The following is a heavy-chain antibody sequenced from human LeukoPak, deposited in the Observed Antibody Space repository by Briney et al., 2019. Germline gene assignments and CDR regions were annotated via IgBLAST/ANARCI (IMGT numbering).Heavy chain of an antibody. CDR2: IYTSGST. Sequence: SQTLSLTCTVSGGSISSGTYYWSWIRQPAGKGLEWIGRIYTSGSTNYNPSVKSRITISVDTSKNQFSLKLSSVTAVDTAVYYCARGVAGTFSFDYWGQGTLVTVSS. CDR3: ARGVAGTFSFDY. CDR1: GGSISSGTYY. J-gene: IGHJ4*02. D-gene: IGHD6-19*01. V-gene: IGHV4-61*02.